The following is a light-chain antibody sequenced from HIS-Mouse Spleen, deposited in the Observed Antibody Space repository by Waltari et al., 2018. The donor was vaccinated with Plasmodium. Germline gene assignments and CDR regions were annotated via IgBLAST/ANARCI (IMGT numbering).Light chain of an antibody. V-gene: IGLV3-10*01. Sequence: SYELTQPPSVSVSPGQTARTPCSGDALPKKYAYWYQQKSGQAPVLVIYEASNRPSGIPDGFSGSSSGTMATLTISGAQVEDEADYYCYSTDSSGNHRVFGGGTKLTVL. CDR3: YSTDSSGNHRV. CDR1: ALPKKY. CDR2: EAS. J-gene: IGLJ3*02.